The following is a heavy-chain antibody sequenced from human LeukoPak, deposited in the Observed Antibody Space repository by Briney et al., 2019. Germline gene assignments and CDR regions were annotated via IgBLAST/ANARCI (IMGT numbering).Heavy chain of an antibody. CDR1: GGSISSYY. V-gene: IGHV4-4*07. CDR3: ARDPGSSSYYDSSGYLGGDY. Sequence: SETLSLTCTVSGGSISSYYWSWIRQPAGKGLEWIGRIYTSGSTNYNPSLKSQVTMSVDTSKNQFSLKLSSVTAADTAVYYCARDPGSSSYYDSSGYLGGDYWGQGTLVTVSS. J-gene: IGHJ4*02. CDR2: IYTSGST. D-gene: IGHD3-22*01.